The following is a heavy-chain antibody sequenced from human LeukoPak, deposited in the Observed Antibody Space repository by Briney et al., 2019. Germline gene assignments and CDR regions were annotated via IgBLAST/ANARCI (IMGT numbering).Heavy chain of an antibody. CDR1: GGSISSYY. CDR2: IYYSGST. CDR3: ARDSGSGYYPYYFDY. Sequence: SETLSLTCTVSGGSISSYYWSWIRQPPGKGLEWIGYIYYSGSTNYSPSLKSRVTISVDTSKNQFSLKLSSVTAADTAVYYCARDSGSGYYPYYFDYWGQGTLVTVSS. V-gene: IGHV4-59*01. J-gene: IGHJ4*02. D-gene: IGHD3-22*01.